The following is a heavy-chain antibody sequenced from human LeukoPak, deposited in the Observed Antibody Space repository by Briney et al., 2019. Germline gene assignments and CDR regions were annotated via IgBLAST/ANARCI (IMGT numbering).Heavy chain of an antibody. J-gene: IGHJ4*02. V-gene: IGHV1-18*01. D-gene: IGHD6-6*01. CDR3: ARDLVFGSSSSGGYFEY. CDR2: ISAYNGNT. CDR1: GYTFTSYG. Sequence: GASVKVSCKASGYTFTSYGISLVRQAPGQGPEWMGWISAYNGNTNYAQKLQGRVTMTTDTSTSTAYMELRRLRSDDTAVYYCARDLVFGSSSSGGYFEYWGQGTLVTVSS.